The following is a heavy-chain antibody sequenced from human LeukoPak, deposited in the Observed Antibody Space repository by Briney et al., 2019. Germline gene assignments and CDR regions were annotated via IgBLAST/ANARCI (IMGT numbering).Heavy chain of an antibody. D-gene: IGHD2-15*01. J-gene: IGHJ4*02. Sequence: SETLSLTCTVSGGSISSGDYYWSWIRQPPGKGLEWIGYIYYSGSTYYNPSLKSRVTISVDTSKNQFSLKLSSVTAADTAVYYCARDLSGILSGLGYFDYWGQGTLVTVSS. CDR3: ARDLSGILSGLGYFDY. CDR1: GGSISSGDYY. V-gene: IGHV4-30-4*01. CDR2: IYYSGST.